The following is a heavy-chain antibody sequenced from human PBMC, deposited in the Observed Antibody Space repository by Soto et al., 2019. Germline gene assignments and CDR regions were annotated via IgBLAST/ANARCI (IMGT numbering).Heavy chain of an antibody. Sequence: EVQLLESGGGLVQPGGSLRLSCSASGFTFSAYTMNWVRLPPGKGLEWVSGINSGGINTYYAGSVTGRFRISRDDSKNTLYLQMKSLKVEDTAIYYCAKDRQPDGIWSFDYWGQGTLITVSS. D-gene: IGHD3-3*01. V-gene: IGHV3-23*01. CDR1: GFTFSAYT. CDR3: AKDRQPDGIWSFDY. CDR2: INSGGINT. J-gene: IGHJ4*02.